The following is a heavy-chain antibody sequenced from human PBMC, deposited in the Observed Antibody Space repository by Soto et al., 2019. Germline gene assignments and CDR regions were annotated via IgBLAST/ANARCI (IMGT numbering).Heavy chain of an antibody. CDR2: ISGSGGST. J-gene: IGHJ3*02. CDR1: GFTFSSYA. Sequence: EVQLLESGGGLVQPGGSLRLSCAASGFTFSSYAMSWVRQAPGKGLEWVSAISGSGGSTYYADSVKGRFTISRDNSKNTLYLQMNSLRAEDTAVYYCAKEYCSGGSCYLIHAFDIWGHGTMVTVSS. V-gene: IGHV3-23*01. D-gene: IGHD2-15*01. CDR3: AKEYCSGGSCYLIHAFDI.